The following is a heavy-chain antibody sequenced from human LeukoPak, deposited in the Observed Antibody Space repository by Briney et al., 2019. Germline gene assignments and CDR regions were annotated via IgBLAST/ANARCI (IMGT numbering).Heavy chain of an antibody. CDR1: GLTFSSYS. V-gene: IGHV3-21*01. CDR3: ARGVRGAARLEAFDY. CDR2: ISSSSSYI. J-gene: IGHJ4*02. Sequence: GGSLRLSCAASGLTFSSYSMNWVRQAPGKGLEWVSSISSSSSYIYYADSVKGRFTISRDNAKNSLYLQMNSLRAEDTAVYYCARGVRGAARLEAFDYWGQGTLVTVSS. D-gene: IGHD6-6*01.